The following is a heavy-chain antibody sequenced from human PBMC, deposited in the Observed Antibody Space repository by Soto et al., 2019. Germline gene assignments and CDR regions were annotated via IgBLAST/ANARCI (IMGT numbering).Heavy chain of an antibody. CDR3: ATSNPTCPGCYS. D-gene: IGHD3-10*01. J-gene: IGHJ5*02. V-gene: IGHV4-61*08. CDR1: GGSISSGDYY. CDR2: ISHSGLR. Sequence: SETLSLTCTVSGGSISSGDYYWSWIRQSPGKGLEWIGYISHSGLRHYRASLQSRLTMSVETSKNQFSLNLTSVTAADTAIYYCATSNPTCPGCYSWGQGTLVTVSS.